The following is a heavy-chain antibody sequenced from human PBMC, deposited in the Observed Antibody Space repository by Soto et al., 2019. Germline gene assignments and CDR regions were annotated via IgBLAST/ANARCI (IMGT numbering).Heavy chain of an antibody. Sequence: GASVKVSCKASGYTFSNYYIHWVRQAPRQGLEWMGILNPSGGSAKYAQKLQGRVTLTRDTSTSTVYMELSSLRSEDTAVYYCARLLVPYCGGDCFSGFDYWGQGTPVTVSS. CDR2: LNPSGGSA. CDR3: ARLLVPYCGGDCFSGFDY. D-gene: IGHD2-21*02. CDR1: GYTFSNYY. V-gene: IGHV1-46*01. J-gene: IGHJ4*02.